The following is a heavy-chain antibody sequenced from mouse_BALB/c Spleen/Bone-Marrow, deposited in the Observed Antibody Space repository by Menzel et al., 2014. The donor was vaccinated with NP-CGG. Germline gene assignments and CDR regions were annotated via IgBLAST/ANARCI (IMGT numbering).Heavy chain of an antibody. CDR2: ISSGSSTI. Sequence: VQLKESGGGLVQPGGSRKLSCAASGFTFSSFGMHWVRQAPERGLEWVAYISSGSSTIYFADTVKGRFTISRDNPKNTLLLQMTSLRSEDTAMYYCARSDGNYDYAMDYWGQGTSVTVSS. J-gene: IGHJ4*01. V-gene: IGHV5-17*02. D-gene: IGHD2-1*01. CDR1: GFTFSSFG. CDR3: ARSDGNYDYAMDY.